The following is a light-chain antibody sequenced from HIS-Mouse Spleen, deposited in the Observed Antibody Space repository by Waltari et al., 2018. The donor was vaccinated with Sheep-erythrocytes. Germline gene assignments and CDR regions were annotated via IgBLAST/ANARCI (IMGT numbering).Light chain of an antibody. V-gene: IGLV2-23*01. J-gene: IGLJ3*02. Sequence: QSALTQPASVSGSPGPSITISCTGTSSDVGSYNLVSWYQQQPGKAPKLMIYEGSKRPSGVSNRFSGSKSGNTASLTISGLQAEDEADYYCCSYAGSSTPWVFGGGTKLTVL. CDR2: EGS. CDR3: CSYAGSSTPWV. CDR1: SSDVGSYNL.